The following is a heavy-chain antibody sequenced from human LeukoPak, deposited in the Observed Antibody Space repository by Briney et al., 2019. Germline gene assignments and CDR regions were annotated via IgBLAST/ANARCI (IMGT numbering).Heavy chain of an antibody. Sequence: PGGSLRLSCAASGFTFSSYAMSWVRQAPGKGLEWVSAISGSGGSTYYADSVKGRFTISRDNSKNTLCLQMNSLRAEDTAVYYCAKDSLSSGYYSIWGQGTMVTVSS. CDR2: ISGSGGST. CDR1: GFTFSSYA. V-gene: IGHV3-23*01. J-gene: IGHJ3*02. CDR3: AKDSLSSGYYSI. D-gene: IGHD3-22*01.